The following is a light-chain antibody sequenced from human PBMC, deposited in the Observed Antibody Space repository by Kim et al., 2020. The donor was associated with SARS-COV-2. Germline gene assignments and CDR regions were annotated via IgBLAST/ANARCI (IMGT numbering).Light chain of an antibody. CDR3: QSYDSSLSGWV. J-gene: IGLJ3*02. V-gene: IGLV1-40*01. CDR1: SSNIGAHFD. CDR2: GNS. Sequence: QMVTISCTGTSSNIGAHFDVHWDRHLPGTAPKLLIYGNSNRPSGVPDRVSGSKSGTSASLAIIGLQAEDEADYYCQSYDSSLSGWVFGGGTQLTVL.